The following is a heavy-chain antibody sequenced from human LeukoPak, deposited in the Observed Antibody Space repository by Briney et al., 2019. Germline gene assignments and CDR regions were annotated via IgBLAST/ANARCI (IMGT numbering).Heavy chain of an antibody. CDR2: INPNSGGT. CDR1: GYTFTDYY. V-gene: IGHV1-2*02. J-gene: IGHJ4*02. Sequence: GASVKVSCKSSGYTFTDYYMHWVRQAPGQGPEWMGWINPNSGGTIYAQKFQGRVIMTRDTSISTAYMELSSLRSEDTAVYYCARDPIYYYGSGSYLVYWGQGTLVTVSS. CDR3: ARDPIYYYGSGSYLVY. D-gene: IGHD3-10*01.